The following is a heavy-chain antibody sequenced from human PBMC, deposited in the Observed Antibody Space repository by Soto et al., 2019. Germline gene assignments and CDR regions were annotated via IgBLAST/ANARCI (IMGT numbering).Heavy chain of an antibody. Sequence: SDTLSLTCTVSGGSVSSGSYYWSWMRQPPGKVLEWIGYIYYSGSTNYNPSLKSRVTISVDTSKNQFSLKLSSVTAADTAVYYCARGAMARVRGVITHYYYYYGMDVWGQGTTVT. CDR3: ARGAMARVRGVITHYYYYYGMDV. D-gene: IGHD3-10*01. CDR1: GGSVSSGSYY. J-gene: IGHJ6*02. CDR2: IYYSGST. V-gene: IGHV4-61*01.